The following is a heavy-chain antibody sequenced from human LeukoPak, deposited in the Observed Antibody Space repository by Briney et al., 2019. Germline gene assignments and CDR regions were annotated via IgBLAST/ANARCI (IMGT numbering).Heavy chain of an antibody. Sequence: GGSLRLSCAASGFTFSSYSMNWVRQAPGKGLEWVSSINSGGSYKLYADSVKGRFTISRDNAKSSLYLQMNSQRAEDTAIYYCARGDERLLWFKVWGQGTLVTASS. J-gene: IGHJ4*02. CDR1: GFTFSSYS. D-gene: IGHD3-10*01. CDR3: ARGDERLLWFKV. CDR2: INSGGSYK. V-gene: IGHV3-21*04.